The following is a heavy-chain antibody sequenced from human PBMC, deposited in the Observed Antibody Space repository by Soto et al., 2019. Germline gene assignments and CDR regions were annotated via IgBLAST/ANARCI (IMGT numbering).Heavy chain of an antibody. J-gene: IGHJ6*02. V-gene: IGHV4-61*01. Sequence: SETLSLTCTVSGGSVSSGSYYWSWIRQPPGKGLEWIGYIYYSGSTNYNPSLKSRVTISVDTSKNQFSLKLSSVTAADTAVYYCAREADYYDSSGYQTSGMDVWGQGTTVTVSS. D-gene: IGHD3-22*01. CDR1: GGSVSSGSYY. CDR3: AREADYYDSSGYQTSGMDV. CDR2: IYYSGST.